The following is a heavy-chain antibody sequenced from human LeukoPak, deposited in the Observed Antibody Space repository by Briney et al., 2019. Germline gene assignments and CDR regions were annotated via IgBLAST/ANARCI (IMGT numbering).Heavy chain of an antibody. CDR1: GGSISSSSYY. D-gene: IGHD6-13*01. J-gene: IGHJ4*02. CDR2: IYYSGST. CDR3: ARDRTKPLAAAGLWSSGPLDY. Sequence: SETLSLTCTVSGGSISSSSYYWGWIRQPPGKGLEWIGSIYYSGSTNYNPSLKSRITISVDTSKNQFSLKLNSVTAADTAVYYCARDRTKPLAAAGLWSSGPLDYWGQGTLVTVSS. V-gene: IGHV4-39*07.